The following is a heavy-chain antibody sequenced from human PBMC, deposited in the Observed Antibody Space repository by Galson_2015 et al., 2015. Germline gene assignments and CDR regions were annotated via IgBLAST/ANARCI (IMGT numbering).Heavy chain of an antibody. D-gene: IGHD4-17*01. J-gene: IGHJ6*02. CDR1: GFTFGDYA. CDR3: TTTVTTYDYYYGMDV. V-gene: IGHV3-49*03. Sequence: SLRLSCAASGFTFGDYAMSWFRQAPGKGLEWVGFIRSKAYGGTTEYAASVKGRFTISRDDSKSIAYLQMNSLKTEDTAAYYCTTTVTTYDYYYGMDVWGQGTTVTVSS. CDR2: IRSKAYGGTT.